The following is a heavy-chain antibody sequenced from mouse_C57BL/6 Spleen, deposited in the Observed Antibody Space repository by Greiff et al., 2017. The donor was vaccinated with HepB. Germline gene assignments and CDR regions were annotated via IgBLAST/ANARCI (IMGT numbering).Heavy chain of an antibody. CDR2: INPGSGGT. J-gene: IGHJ2*01. CDR1: GYAFTNYL. D-gene: IGHD4-1*01. V-gene: IGHV1-54*01. Sequence: VQLVESGAELVRPGTSVKVSCKASGYAFTNYLIEWVKQRPGQGLEWIGVINPGSGGTNYNEKFKGKATLTADKSSSTAYMQLSSLTSEDSAVYFCARARTGLFDYWGQGTTLTVSS. CDR3: ARARTGLFDY.